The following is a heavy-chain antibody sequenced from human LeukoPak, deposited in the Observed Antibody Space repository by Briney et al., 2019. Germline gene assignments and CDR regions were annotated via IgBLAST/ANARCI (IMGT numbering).Heavy chain of an antibody. CDR2: IRYDGSNK. D-gene: IGHD2-2*01. V-gene: IGHV3-30*02. CDR1: GFTFSRFG. J-gene: IGHJ4*02. CDR3: ARDLGYCSSTSCQGSLFDY. Sequence: PGGSLRLSCAGSGFTFSRFGMHWVRQAPGKGLEWVAFIRYDGSNKYYADSVQGRFIISRDNSKDTLYLHMNSLRAEDTAVYYCARDLGYCSSTSCQGSLFDYWGQGTLVIVSS.